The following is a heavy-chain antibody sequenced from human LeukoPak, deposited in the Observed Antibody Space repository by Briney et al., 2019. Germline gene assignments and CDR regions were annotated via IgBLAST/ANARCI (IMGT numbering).Heavy chain of an antibody. CDR1: GFTFSSYA. CDR2: ISYDGSNK. J-gene: IGHJ4*02. V-gene: IGHV3-30-3*01. CDR3: ARDLIDYDFWSGFDY. Sequence: GGSLRLSCAASGFTFSSYAMHLVRQAPGKGLEWVGVISYDGSNKYYADSVKGRFTISRDNSKNTLYLQMNSLRAEDTAVYYCARDLIDYDFWSGFDYWGQGTLVTVSS. D-gene: IGHD3-3*01.